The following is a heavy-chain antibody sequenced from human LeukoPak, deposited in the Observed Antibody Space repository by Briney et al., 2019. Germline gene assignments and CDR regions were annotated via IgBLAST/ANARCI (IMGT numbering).Heavy chain of an antibody. D-gene: IGHD1-26*01. CDR1: GYTFTGYY. CDR2: INPNSGGT. CDR3: ARDGWSGSYTDY. Sequence: ASVKVSCKASGYTFTGYYMHWVRQAPGQGLEWMGRINPNSGGTNYAQKFQGRVTMTRDTSISTAYMELSRLRSDDTAVYYCARDGWSGSYTDYWGQGTLVTVSS. V-gene: IGHV1-2*06. J-gene: IGHJ4*02.